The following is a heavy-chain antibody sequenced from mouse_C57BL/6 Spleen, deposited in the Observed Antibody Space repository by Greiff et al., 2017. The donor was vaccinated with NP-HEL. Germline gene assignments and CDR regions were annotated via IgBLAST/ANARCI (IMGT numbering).Heavy chain of an antibody. V-gene: IGHV1-76*01. CDR1: GYTFTDYY. Sequence: QVQLKQSGAELVRPGASVKLSCKASGYTFTDYYINWVKQRPGQGLEWIARIYPGSGNTYYNEKFKGKATLTAEKSSSTAYMQLSSLTSEDSAVYFCARRRGYGSFDYWGQGTTLTVSS. D-gene: IGHD1-2*01. CDR2: IYPGSGNT. J-gene: IGHJ2*01. CDR3: ARRRGYGSFDY.